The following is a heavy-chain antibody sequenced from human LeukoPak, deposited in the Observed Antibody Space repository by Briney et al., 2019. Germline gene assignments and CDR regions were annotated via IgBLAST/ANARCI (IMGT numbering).Heavy chain of an antibody. V-gene: IGHV4-34*01. J-gene: IGHJ5*02. CDR1: GGSFSGYY. CDR3: ARGDYGDYKGVRFHP. Sequence: SETLSLTCVVSGGSFSGYYWSWIRQPPGKGLEWIAEINHSGSTNYNPSLQSRVTISVNTSKAQVSLKLNSMTAADTAVYFCARGDYGDYKGVRFHPWGQGTLVTVSS. CDR2: INHSGST. D-gene: IGHD4-17*01.